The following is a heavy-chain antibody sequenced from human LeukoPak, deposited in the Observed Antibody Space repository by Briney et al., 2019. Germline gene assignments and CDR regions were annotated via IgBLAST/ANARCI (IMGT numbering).Heavy chain of an antibody. D-gene: IGHD5-24*01. CDR1: GGSFSGYY. CDR2: INHSGST. J-gene: IGHJ4*02. Sequence: SETLSPTCAVYGGSFSGYYWSWIRQPPGKGLEWIGEINHSGSTNYNPSLKSRVTISVDTSKNQFSLKLSSVTAADTAVYYCARAMGRWLQFYYWGQGTLVTVSS. V-gene: IGHV4-34*01. CDR3: ARAMGRWLQFYY.